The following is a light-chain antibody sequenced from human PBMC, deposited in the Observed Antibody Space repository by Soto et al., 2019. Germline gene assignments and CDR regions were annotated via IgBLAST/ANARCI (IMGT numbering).Light chain of an antibody. CDR2: DVN. CDR3: CAYSTSGPHV. J-gene: IGLJ1*01. V-gene: IGLV2-14*03. Sequence: QSALTQPASVSGSPGQSITFSCTGTSSDVGSYDYVSWHQQHPGKAPKLIIYDVNNRPSGVPSRFSGSKSCKTASLIISGLQSEDEADYYCCAYSTSGPHVFGTGTKVTVL. CDR1: SSDVGSYDY.